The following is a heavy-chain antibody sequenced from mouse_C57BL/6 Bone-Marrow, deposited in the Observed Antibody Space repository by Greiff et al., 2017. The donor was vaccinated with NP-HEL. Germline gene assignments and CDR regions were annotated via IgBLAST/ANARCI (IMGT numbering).Heavy chain of an antibody. CDR3: AREEYYYGSSYRFAY. CDR1: GYAFTNYL. Sequence: VRPGTSVKVSCKASGYAFTNYLIEWVKQRPGQGLEWIGVINPGSGGTNYNEKFKGTATLTADKSSSTAYMQLSSLTSEDSAVYFCAREEYYYGSSYRFAYWGQGTLVTVSA. V-gene: IGHV1-54*01. J-gene: IGHJ3*01. CDR2: INPGSGGT. D-gene: IGHD1-1*01.